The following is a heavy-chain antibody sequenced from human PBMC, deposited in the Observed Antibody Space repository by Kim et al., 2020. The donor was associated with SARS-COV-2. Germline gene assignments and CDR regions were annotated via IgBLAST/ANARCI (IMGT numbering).Heavy chain of an antibody. V-gene: IGHV7-4-1*02. CDR2: INTNTGNP. CDR1: GYTFTSYR. J-gene: IGHJ5*02. Sequence: ASVKVSCKASGYTFTSYRMNWVRQAPGQGLEWMGWINTNTGNPTFAQGFTGRFVFSLDTSVNTAYLQISSLKAEDTAVYYCARLSITILRGVNPRDNWFDPWGQGTLVTVSS. D-gene: IGHD3-10*01. CDR3: ARLSITILRGVNPRDNWFDP.